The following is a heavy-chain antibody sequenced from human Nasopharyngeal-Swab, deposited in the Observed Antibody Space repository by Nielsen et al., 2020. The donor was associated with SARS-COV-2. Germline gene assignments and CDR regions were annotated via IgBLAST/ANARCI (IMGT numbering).Heavy chain of an antibody. Sequence: GSLRLSCSVSGGSFNGFYWHWIRQATGKGLQWIGEINHHERTNYNPSLKSRIAMLVDTSNNQVSLKVSSVSAGDTAVYYWARAGRVGDAYTGLDVWGQGTTVTVSS. V-gene: IGHV4-34*01. CDR3: ARAGRVGDAYTGLDV. CDR1: GGSFNGFY. J-gene: IGHJ6*02. CDR2: INHHERT. D-gene: IGHD5-24*01.